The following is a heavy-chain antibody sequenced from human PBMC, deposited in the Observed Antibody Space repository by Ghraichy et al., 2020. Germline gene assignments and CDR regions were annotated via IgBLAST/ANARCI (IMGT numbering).Heavy chain of an antibody. J-gene: IGHJ1*01. V-gene: IGHV3-23*01. CDR1: GFTFNSHA. Sequence: LSLTCAASGFTFNSHALSWVRQAPGKGLEWVSAISGDADRTYYADSVKGRFTISRDFSRNTVYLQMNSLRTEDRAVYFCAKDRSGGSYYLGFFQHWGQGTLVTVSS. CDR3: AKDRSGGSYYLGFFQH. CDR2: ISGDADRT. D-gene: IGHD1-26*01.